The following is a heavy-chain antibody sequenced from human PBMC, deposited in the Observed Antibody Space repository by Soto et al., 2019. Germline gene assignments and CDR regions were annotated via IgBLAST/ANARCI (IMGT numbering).Heavy chain of an antibody. CDR2: ISYDGSNK. J-gene: IGHJ4*02. V-gene: IGHV3-30*18. Sequence: HPGRSLRLSCAASGFTFSSYGMHWVRQAPGKGLEWVAVISYDGSNKYYADSVKGRFTISRDNSKNTLYLQMNSLRAEDTAVYYCAKARGTTISDYWGQGAKGTVSS. CDR3: AKARGTTISDY. CDR1: GFTFSSYG. D-gene: IGHD3-3*01.